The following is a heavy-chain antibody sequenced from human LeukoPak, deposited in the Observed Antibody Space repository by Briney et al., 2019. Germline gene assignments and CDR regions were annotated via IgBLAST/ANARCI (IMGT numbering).Heavy chain of an antibody. Sequence: PGGCLRLSCAASRLTFSNYAMNWVPQGPGKGLGSLAIISYAESNAYYADCMMGRVTISRDNSKNTLYLKMKSLGVEDTVLYYCARDEVSYYAPFDWGPGTLVTVSS. CDR3: ARDEVSYYAPFD. CDR2: ISYAESNA. CDR1: RLTFSNYA. V-gene: IGHV3-30*04. J-gene: IGHJ4*02. D-gene: IGHD1-26*01.